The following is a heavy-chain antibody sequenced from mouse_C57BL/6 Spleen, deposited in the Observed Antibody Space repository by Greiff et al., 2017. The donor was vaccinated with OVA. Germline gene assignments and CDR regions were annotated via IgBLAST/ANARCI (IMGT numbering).Heavy chain of an antibody. CDR1: GFTFTDYY. V-gene: IGHV7-3*01. J-gene: IGHJ2*01. CDR3: ARFIYGPPAYFDY. D-gene: IGHD1-1*02. Sequence: EVKLMESGGGLVQPGGSLSLSCAASGFTFTDYYMSWVRQPPGKALEWLGFIRNNANGYTTEYSASVMGRFTISSDNSQRFLYLQMNALRAEYSATEYCARFIYGPPAYFDYWGQGTTLTVSS. CDR2: IRNNANGYTT.